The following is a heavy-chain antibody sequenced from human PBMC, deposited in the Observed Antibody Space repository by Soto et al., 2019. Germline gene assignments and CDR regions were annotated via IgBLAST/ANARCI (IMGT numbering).Heavy chain of an antibody. CDR3: ARADEGHDQSGMDV. V-gene: IGHV1-3*01. J-gene: IGHJ6*02. D-gene: IGHD5-12*01. CDR1: GYTFTSYA. Sequence: GASVKVSCKASGYTFTSYAMNWVRQAPGQRLEWMGWINAGNGNTKYSQKFQGRVTITRDTSASTAYMELSSLRSEDTAVYYCARADEGHDQSGMDVWGQGTTVTVSS. CDR2: INAGNGNT.